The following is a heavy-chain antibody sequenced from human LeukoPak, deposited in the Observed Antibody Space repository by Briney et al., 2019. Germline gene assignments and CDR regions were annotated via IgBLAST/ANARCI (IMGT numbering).Heavy chain of an antibody. CDR2: ISSSSSYI. CDR3: ARDVSMPGPYGMDV. Sequence: GGSLRLSCAASGFTFSSYSMNWVRQAPGKGLEWVSSISSSSSYIYYADSVKGRFTISRDNAKNSLYLQMNSLRAEDTAVYYCARDVSMPGPYGMDVWGKGTTVTVSS. J-gene: IGHJ6*04. V-gene: IGHV3-21*01. CDR1: GFTFSSYS. D-gene: IGHD2-2*01.